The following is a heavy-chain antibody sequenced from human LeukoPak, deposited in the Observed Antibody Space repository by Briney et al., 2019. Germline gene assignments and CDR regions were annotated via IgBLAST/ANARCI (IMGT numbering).Heavy chain of an antibody. Sequence: GASVKVSCKASGYTFTSYGISWVRQAPGQGLEWVGWISAYNGNTNYAQKLQGRVTMTTDTSTSTAYMELRSLRSDDTAVYYCARTSPKRTYDSSGYYYSRYYYYGMDVWGQGTTVTVSS. J-gene: IGHJ6*02. V-gene: IGHV1-18*01. D-gene: IGHD3-22*01. CDR1: GYTFTSYG. CDR2: ISAYNGNT. CDR3: ARTSPKRTYDSSGYYYSRYYYYGMDV.